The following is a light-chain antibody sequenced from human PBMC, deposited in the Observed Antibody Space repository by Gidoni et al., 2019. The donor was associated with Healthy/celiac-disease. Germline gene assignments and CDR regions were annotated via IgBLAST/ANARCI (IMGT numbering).Light chain of an antibody. J-gene: IGKJ3*01. Sequence: DIQLTQSPSSLSASVGDRVTITCQASQDISNYLNWYQQKPGKAPKLLIYDASNLETGVPSRFSGSGSGTDFTFTISSLQPEDIATYYCQQYDNRPPIWTFGPGTKVDIK. V-gene: IGKV1-33*01. CDR3: QQYDNRPPIWT. CDR2: DAS. CDR1: QDISNY.